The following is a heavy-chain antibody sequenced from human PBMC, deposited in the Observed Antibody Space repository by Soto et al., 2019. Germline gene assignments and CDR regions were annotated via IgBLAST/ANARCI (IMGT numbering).Heavy chain of an antibody. CDR1: GASISTTSYY. Sequence: QLQLQESGPGLVKPSETLSLTCTVSGASISTTSYYWAWIRQPPGKGLEWIGSIFYSGKTYYNPSLQSRVTISVDTSKNQFSLRLSSVTAADTAVYYCARRPYFFDSGGFYYCWFDPWGQGTLVTVSS. CDR3: ARRPYFFDSGGFYYCWFDP. J-gene: IGHJ5*02. CDR2: IFYSGKT. D-gene: IGHD3-22*01. V-gene: IGHV4-39*01.